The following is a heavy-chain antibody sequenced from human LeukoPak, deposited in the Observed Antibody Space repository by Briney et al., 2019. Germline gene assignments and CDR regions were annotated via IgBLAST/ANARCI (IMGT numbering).Heavy chain of an antibody. D-gene: IGHD5-12*01. CDR1: GFTFSSYA. J-gene: IGHJ4*02. CDR3: ARSYSGYDPPDY. V-gene: IGHV3-30-3*01. Sequence: GRSLRLSCAASGFTFSSYAMHWVRQAPGKGLEWVAVISYDGSNKYYADSVKGLFTISRDNSKNTLYLQMNSLRAEDTAVYYCARSYSGYDPPDYWGQGTLVTVSS. CDR2: ISYDGSNK.